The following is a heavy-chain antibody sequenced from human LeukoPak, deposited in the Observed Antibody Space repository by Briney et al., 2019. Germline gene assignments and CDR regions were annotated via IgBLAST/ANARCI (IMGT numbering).Heavy chain of an antibody. V-gene: IGHV4-34*01. CDR1: GGSFSAYY. J-gene: IGHJ4*02. CDR2: INHSGST. CDR3: ARGQVGHYVWGSYRSGPALDY. Sequence: PSETLSLTCVVYGGSFSAYYWTWIRQPPGKGLEWIGEINHSGSTNYNPSLKSRVTISVDTSKNQFSLRLSSVTAADTAVYYCARGQVGHYVWGSYRSGPALDYWGQGTLVTVSS. D-gene: IGHD3-16*02.